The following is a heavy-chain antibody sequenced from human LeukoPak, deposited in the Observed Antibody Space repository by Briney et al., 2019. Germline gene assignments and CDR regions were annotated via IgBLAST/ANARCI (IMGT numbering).Heavy chain of an antibody. D-gene: IGHD3-16*01. CDR3: ATVFGLRPYCYYYGMDV. CDR2: FDPEDGET. V-gene: IGHV1-24*01. Sequence: ASVKVSCKVSGYTLTELSMHWVRQAPGTGVEWMGGFDPEDGETIYAQKFQGRVTMTEDTSTDTAYMELSSLRSEDTAVYYCATVFGLRPYCYYYGMDVWGQGTTVTVSS. J-gene: IGHJ6*02. CDR1: GYTLTELS.